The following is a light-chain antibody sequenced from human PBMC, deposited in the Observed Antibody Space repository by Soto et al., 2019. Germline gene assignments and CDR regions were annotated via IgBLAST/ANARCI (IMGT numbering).Light chain of an antibody. V-gene: IGLV2-23*02. CDR3: CSYAGSSTFEV. CDR2: EVS. J-gene: IGLJ2*01. CDR1: SSDVGSYNL. Sequence: QSVLTQPASVSGSPGKSITISCTGTSSDVGSYNLVSWYQQHPGKSPKPMIYEVSKRPSGVSNRFSGSKSGNTSSLTISGLQAEDEAEYYCCSYAGSSTFEVFGGGTKLTVL.